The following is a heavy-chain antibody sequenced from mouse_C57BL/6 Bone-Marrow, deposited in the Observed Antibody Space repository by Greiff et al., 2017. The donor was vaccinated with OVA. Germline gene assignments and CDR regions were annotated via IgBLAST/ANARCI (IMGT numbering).Heavy chain of an antibody. CDR3: ARQTYGSSYGY. D-gene: IGHD1-1*01. Sequence: EVQLVESGGDLEKPGGSLKLSCAASGFTFSSYGMSWVRQTPDKRLEWVATISSGGSYTYYPDSVKGRFTISRDNAKNTLYLQMSSLKSEDTAMYYCARQTYGSSYGYWGQGTTLTVSS. V-gene: IGHV5-6*01. CDR2: ISSGGSYT. J-gene: IGHJ2*01. CDR1: GFTFSSYG.